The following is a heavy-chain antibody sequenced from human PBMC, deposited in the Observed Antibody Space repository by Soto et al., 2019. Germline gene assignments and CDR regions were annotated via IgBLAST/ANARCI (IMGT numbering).Heavy chain of an antibody. Sequence: ASVKVSCKASGYTFTGYYMHWVRQAPGQGLEWMGWINPNNGGTNYAQKLQGRVTMTTDTSTSTAYMELRSLRSDDTAVYYCARLYCSGGSCHFDYWGQGTLVTVSS. CDR1: GYTFTGYY. J-gene: IGHJ4*02. D-gene: IGHD2-15*01. CDR3: ARLYCSGGSCHFDY. CDR2: INPNNGGT. V-gene: IGHV1-2*02.